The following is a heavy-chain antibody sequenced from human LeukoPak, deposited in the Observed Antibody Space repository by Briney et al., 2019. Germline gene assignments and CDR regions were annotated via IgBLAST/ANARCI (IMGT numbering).Heavy chain of an antibody. J-gene: IGHJ4*02. CDR2: ISYDGSNK. CDR1: GFTFSSYA. V-gene: IGHV3-30-3*01. D-gene: IGHD2-2*01. CDR3: AREIVVVPAAKEDY. Sequence: GGSLRLSCAASGFTFSSYAMHWVRQAPGKGLEWVAVISYDGSNKYYADSVKGRFTISRDNAKNSLYLQMNSLRAEDTAVYYCAREIVVVPAAKEDYWGQGTLVTVSS.